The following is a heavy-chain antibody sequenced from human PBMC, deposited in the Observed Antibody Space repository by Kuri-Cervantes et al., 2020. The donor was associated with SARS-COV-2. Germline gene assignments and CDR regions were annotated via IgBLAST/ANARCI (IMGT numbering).Heavy chain of an antibody. CDR2: ISGSGGST. CDR1: GFTFSSYA. D-gene: IGHD1-26*01. V-gene: IGHV3-23*01. J-gene: IGHJ4*02. CDR3: AIVLEWELLSPFGDY. Sequence: GGSLTLSCAASGFTFSSYAMSWVRQAPGKWLEWVSAISGSGGSTYYAESEKGWFTISRDNSKYTLYLQLNSLRAEDTAVYYCAIVLEWELLSPFGDYWGQGTLVTVSS.